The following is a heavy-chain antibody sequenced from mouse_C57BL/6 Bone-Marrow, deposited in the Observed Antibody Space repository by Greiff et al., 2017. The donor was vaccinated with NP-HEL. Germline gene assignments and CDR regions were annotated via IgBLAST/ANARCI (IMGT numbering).Heavy chain of an antibody. CDR3: ARPDYYGSSRGYYFDY. V-gene: IGHV1-55*01. D-gene: IGHD1-1*01. CDR1: GYTFTSYW. J-gene: IGHJ2*01. Sequence: VQLQQPGAELVKPGASVKMSCKASGYTFTSYWITWVKPRPGQGLEWIGDIYPGSGSTNYNEKFKSKATLTVDTSSSTAYMQLSSLTSEDSAVYYCARPDYYGSSRGYYFDYWGQGTTLTVSS. CDR2: IYPGSGST.